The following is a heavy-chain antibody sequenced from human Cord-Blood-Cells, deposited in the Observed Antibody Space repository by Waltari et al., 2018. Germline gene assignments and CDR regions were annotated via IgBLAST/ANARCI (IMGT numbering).Heavy chain of an antibody. Sequence: QLQLQESVPGLVKPSETLSLTCTVSGGSISSSSYYWGWIRQPPGTGLEWIGSIYYSRSTYYTPSLKSRVTISGDTSKNQFSLKLSSVTAADTAVYYCATPAGFGELYYFDYWGQGTLVTVSS. J-gene: IGHJ4*02. D-gene: IGHD3-10*01. CDR1: GGSISSSSYY. V-gene: IGHV4-39*01. CDR2: IYYSRST. CDR3: ATPAGFGELYYFDY.